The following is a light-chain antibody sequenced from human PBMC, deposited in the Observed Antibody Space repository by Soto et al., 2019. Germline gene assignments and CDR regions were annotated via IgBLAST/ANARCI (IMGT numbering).Light chain of an antibody. J-gene: IGKJ2*01. CDR1: QSVSSY. CDR3: QQRSNWPLT. Sequence: EIVLTQSPATLSLSPGERATLSCRASQSVSSYLAWYQQKPGQAPRRLIYDASNSATGSPARFSGSGSGTAFTLTISSLEPEDFAVYYCQQRSNWPLTFSQGTKLEIK. CDR2: DAS. V-gene: IGKV3-11*01.